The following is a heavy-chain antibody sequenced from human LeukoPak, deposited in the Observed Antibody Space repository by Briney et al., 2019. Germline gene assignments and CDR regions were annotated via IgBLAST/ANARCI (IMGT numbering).Heavy chain of an antibody. V-gene: IGHV1-18*04. CDR2: ISAYNGNT. CDR3: ARDLYGSSSWFDY. J-gene: IGHJ3*01. D-gene: IGHD6-13*01. CDR1: GYTFTDYY. Sequence: ASVKVSCKASGYTFTDYYMHWVRQAPGQGLEWMGWISAYNGNTNYAQKLQGRVTMTTDTSTSTAYMELRSLRSDDTAVYYCARDLYGSSSWFDYWGQGTMVTVSS.